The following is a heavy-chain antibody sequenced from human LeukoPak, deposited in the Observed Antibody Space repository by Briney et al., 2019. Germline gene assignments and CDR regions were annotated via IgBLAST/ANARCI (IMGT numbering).Heavy chain of an antibody. J-gene: IGHJ4*02. V-gene: IGHV4-4*07. CDR3: ARERRTTVTISRFDY. Sequence: PSETLSLTCTVSGGSISIYYWSWIRQPAGKGLEWIGRIYTSGSTNYNPSLKGRVTMSVDTSKNQFSLKLSSVTAAETAVYYCARERRTTVTISRFDYWGQGTLVTVSS. D-gene: IGHD4-17*01. CDR2: IYTSGST. CDR1: GGSISIYY.